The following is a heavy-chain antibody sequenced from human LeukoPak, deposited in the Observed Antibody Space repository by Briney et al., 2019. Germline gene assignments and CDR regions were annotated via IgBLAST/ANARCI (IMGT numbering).Heavy chain of an antibody. D-gene: IGHD4-17*01. CDR1: GFSFSSHA. CDR2: ISYDGTNK. J-gene: IGHJ4*02. V-gene: IGHV3-30-3*01. CDR3: ARGGGLGDYGFLAFSDY. Sequence: GRSLRLSCAASGFSFSSHAMHWVRQAPGKGLEWVAVISYDGTNKYYADSVKGRFTISRDNSKNTLYLQMNSLRAEDTAVYYCARGGGLGDYGFLAFSDYWGQGTLVTVSS.